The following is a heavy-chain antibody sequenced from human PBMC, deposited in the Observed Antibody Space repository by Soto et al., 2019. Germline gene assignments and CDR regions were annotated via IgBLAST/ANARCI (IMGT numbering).Heavy chain of an antibody. CDR3: ARGKPREIRLGRNIVVPNSDAFDI. Sequence: QVQLVQSGAEVKKPGSSVKVSCKASGGTFSSYAISWVRQAPGQGLEWMGGIVPIIGAAQYAEKFRARVNITAAELTSTAYMELGSPRSDDTAVYYCARGKPREIRLGRNIVVPNSDAFDIWDLETTVTLSS. CDR2: IVPIIGAA. D-gene: IGHD3-16*02. CDR1: GGTFSSYA. J-gene: IGHJ3*02. V-gene: IGHV1-69*01.